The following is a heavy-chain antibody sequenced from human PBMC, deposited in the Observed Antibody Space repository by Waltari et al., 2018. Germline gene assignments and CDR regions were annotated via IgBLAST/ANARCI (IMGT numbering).Heavy chain of an antibody. CDR2: IHPNSGAT. CDR3: ARAWFNSGFDY. D-gene: IGHD1-26*01. V-gene: IGHV1-2*02. CDR1: GYTFTGNY. J-gene: IGHJ4*02. Sequence: QVQLVQSGAEVKRPGASVKVSCKASGYTFTGNYIHWVRQAPGQGLEWMGWIHPNSGATDYAQKFQGRVTMTLDTSITTVYMELGWLGSEDTAIYYWARAWFNSGFDYWGQGSLVAVSS.